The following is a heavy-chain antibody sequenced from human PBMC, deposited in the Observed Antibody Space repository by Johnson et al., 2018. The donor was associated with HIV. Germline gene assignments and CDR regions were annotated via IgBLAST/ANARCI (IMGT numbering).Heavy chain of an antibody. D-gene: IGHD3-22*01. CDR3: ARSSGYYGTDAFDI. Sequence: QVQLVESGGGVVQPGGSLRLSCAASGFTFSSYGMHWVRQAPGKGLDWVAIISYDGSNEYYADSVKGRFTISRDNSKNTLYLQMNSLRPEDTAVYYCARSSGYYGTDAFDIWGQGTMVTVSS. CDR2: ISYDGSNE. CDR1: GFTFSSYG. V-gene: IGHV3-30*19. J-gene: IGHJ3*02.